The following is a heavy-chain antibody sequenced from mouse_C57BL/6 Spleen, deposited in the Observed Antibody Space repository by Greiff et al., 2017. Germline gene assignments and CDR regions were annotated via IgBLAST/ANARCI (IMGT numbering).Heavy chain of an antibody. Sequence: DVKLVESGGGLVKPGGSLKLSCAASGFTFSSYAMSWVRQTPEKRLEWVATISDGGSYTYYPDNVKGRCTISRDNAKNNLYLQMSHLRSEDTAMYYCAREGYYGSPYYFDDWGQGTTLTVSS. CDR3: AREGYYGSPYYFDD. J-gene: IGHJ2*01. CDR1: GFTFSSYA. V-gene: IGHV5-4*01. CDR2: ISDGGSYT. D-gene: IGHD1-1*01.